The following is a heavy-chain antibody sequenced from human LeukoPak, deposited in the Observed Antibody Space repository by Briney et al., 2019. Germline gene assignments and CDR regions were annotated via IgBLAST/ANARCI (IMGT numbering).Heavy chain of an antibody. D-gene: IGHD6-19*01. J-gene: IGHJ4*02. CDR1: GFTFTSYW. V-gene: IGHV3-74*03. CDR3: ATGGSSGWYHFEY. CDR2: INSDGSTT. Sequence: GGSLRLSCAASGFTFTSYWMHWVRQAPGKGLGCVSLINSDGSTTKYADSVKGRFTMSRDNAKNTLYLEMNSLRGEDTAVYYCATGGSSGWYHFEYWGQGTLVTVSS.